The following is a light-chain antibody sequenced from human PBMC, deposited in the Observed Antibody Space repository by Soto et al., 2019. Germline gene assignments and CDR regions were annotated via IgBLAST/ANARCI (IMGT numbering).Light chain of an antibody. V-gene: IGKV3-15*01. Sequence: EIGMTPSPATLSVSPGESAPLSRRASREIRPTKIAWYQQKPGQAPRVLIYGTSTRATGVPARFSGSGSGTEFTLTISGLQPDDFAVYYCHQYHNWPSWTFGQGTKVDIK. CDR3: HQYHNWPSWT. CDR2: GTS. CDR1: REIRPTK. J-gene: IGKJ1*01.